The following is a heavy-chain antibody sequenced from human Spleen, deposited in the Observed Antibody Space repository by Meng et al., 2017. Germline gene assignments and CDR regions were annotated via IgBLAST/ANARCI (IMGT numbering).Heavy chain of an antibody. CDR3: ARGYSGSYWAVGY. Sequence: GGSLRLSCAASGFPFSTYAMSWVRQVPGKGLEWVSAISGSGGGTFYADSVKGRFTISRDNSKNTLYLQMNSLRAEDTAVYYCARGYSGSYWAVGYWGQGTLVTVSS. CDR2: ISGSGGGT. CDR1: GFPFSTYA. V-gene: IGHV3-23*01. J-gene: IGHJ4*02. D-gene: IGHD1-26*01.